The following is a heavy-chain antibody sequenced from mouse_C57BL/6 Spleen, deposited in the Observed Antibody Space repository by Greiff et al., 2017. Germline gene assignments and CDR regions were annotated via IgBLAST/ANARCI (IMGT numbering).Heavy chain of an antibody. CDR2: INPNNGGT. CDR1: GYTFTDYY. J-gene: IGHJ4*01. D-gene: IGHD1-1*01. V-gene: IGHV1-26*01. Sequence: EVQLQQSGPELVKPGASVKISCKASGYTFTDYYMNWVKQSHGKSLEWIGDINPNNGGTSYNQKFKGKATLTVDKSSSTAYMELRSLTSEDSAVYYCARTGYYGSKPLAMDYWGQGTSVTVSS. CDR3: ARTGYYGSKPLAMDY.